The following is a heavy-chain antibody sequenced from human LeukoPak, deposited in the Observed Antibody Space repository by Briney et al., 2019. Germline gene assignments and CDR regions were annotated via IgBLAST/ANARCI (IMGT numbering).Heavy chain of an antibody. CDR3: ARNLVGATEGGNY. CDR1: GYTFTRYG. J-gene: IGHJ4*02. D-gene: IGHD1-26*01. CDR2: ISAYNANT. V-gene: IGHV1-18*01. Sequence: ASVKVSCKASGYTFTRYGISRVRQAPGQGFEWMAWISAYNANTNYAQTLQGRVTMTTDTSTSTAYMELRSLRSDDTAVYYCARNLVGATEGGNYWGQGTLVTVSS.